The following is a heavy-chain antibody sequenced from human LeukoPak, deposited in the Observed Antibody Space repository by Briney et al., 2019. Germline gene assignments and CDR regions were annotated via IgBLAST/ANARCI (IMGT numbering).Heavy chain of an antibody. D-gene: IGHD6-13*01. J-gene: IGHJ4*02. V-gene: IGHV3-7*01. Sequence: QPGGSLRLSCAASGFTFSSYGMHWVRQAPGKGLEWVAIIKQDGSEKYSVDSVKGRFIISRDNAKNSLYLQMNRLRVEDTALYYCARDSLEYTTSSAAYWGQGALVTVSS. CDR2: IKQDGSEK. CDR3: ARDSLEYTTSSAAY. CDR1: GFTFSSYG.